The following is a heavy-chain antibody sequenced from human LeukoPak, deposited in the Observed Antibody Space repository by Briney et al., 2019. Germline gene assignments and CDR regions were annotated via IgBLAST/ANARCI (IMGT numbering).Heavy chain of an antibody. D-gene: IGHD3-10*01. Sequence: SETLSLTCTVSGVSLSSSSDFWGWIRQPPGKGLEWMGSVFFGVRQYYKEPLKSRVPISQDASKNHCFLQLSSGTAADTAFYHCARLRRVWGGRMDFDSWGQGTLVTVSS. V-gene: IGHV4-39*02. CDR1: GVSLSSSSDF. J-gene: IGHJ4*02. CDR2: VFFGVRQ. CDR3: ARLRRVWGGRMDFDS.